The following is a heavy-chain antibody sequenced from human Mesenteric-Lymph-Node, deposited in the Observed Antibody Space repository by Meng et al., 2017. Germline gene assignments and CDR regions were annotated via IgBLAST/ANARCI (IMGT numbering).Heavy chain of an antibody. D-gene: IGHD6-19*01. V-gene: IGHV4-4*02. J-gene: IGHJ4*02. Sequence: QVQLPESGPGLVTPSGTLSLTCVVSGVSVSGDTWWSWVRQSPGKGLECIGEIYPTGTTQYNPSLDSRATISVDKAKNQISLKLTSVTAADTAVYYCAKDNSGWQHTDYWGQGILVTVSS. CDR1: GVSVSGDTW. CDR3: AKDNSGWQHTDY. CDR2: IYPTGTT.